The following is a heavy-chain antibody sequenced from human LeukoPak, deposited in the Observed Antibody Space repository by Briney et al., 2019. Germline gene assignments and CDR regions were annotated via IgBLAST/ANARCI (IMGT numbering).Heavy chain of an antibody. CDR2: ISFDGKVS. D-gene: IGHD6-25*01. CDR1: GFTFNRYG. Sequence: GRSLRLSCAASGFTFNRYGMHWVRQAPGKGLEWVAVISFDGKVSYYADSVKGRFTISRDNSKNTLDLQMNSLRPEDTAVYYCAKEFSATPRAAAQNGESFDVWGQGTMVTVSS. CDR3: AKEFSATPRAAAQNGESFDV. V-gene: IGHV3-30*18. J-gene: IGHJ3*01.